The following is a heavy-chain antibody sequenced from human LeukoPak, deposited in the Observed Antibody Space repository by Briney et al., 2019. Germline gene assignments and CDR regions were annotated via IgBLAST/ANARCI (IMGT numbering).Heavy chain of an antibody. D-gene: IGHD6-19*01. CDR3: ARGSGWVFFEY. V-gene: IGHV3-23*01. J-gene: IGHJ4*02. CDR2: ISGSGAST. Sequence: PGGSLRLSCAASGFTFSTYAMSWVRQAPGKGLEWVSGISGSGASTHYADSVKGRFTISRDNSKNTLHLQMNSLTAEDTAVYYCARGSGWVFFEYWGQGTQVTVSS. CDR1: GFTFSTYA.